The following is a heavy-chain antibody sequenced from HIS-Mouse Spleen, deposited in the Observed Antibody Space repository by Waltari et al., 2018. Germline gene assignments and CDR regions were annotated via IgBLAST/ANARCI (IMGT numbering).Heavy chain of an antibody. CDR1: GCSISSSRYY. CDR2: IYYSGST. J-gene: IGHJ2*01. Sequence: QLQLQESGPGLVKPSETLSLTCTVSGCSISSSRYYWCWIRQPPGKGLEWIGSIYYSGSTYYNPSLKSRVTISVDTSKNQFSLKLSSVTAADTAVYYCAREIPYSSSWYDWYFDLWGRGTLVTVSS. CDR3: AREIPYSSSWYDWYFDL. D-gene: IGHD6-13*01. V-gene: IGHV4-39*07.